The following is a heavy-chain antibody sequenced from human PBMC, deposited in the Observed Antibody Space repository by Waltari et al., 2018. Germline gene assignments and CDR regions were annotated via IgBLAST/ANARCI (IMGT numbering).Heavy chain of an antibody. CDR1: GYSISSGYY. V-gene: IGHV4-38-2*02. D-gene: IGHD3-10*01. CDR2: IYHSGIT. CDR3: ARDSPMWSSLSY. Sequence: QVQLQESGPGLVKPSETLSLTCAVSGYSISSGYYWGWIRQPPGKGLEWIGSIYHSGITYYNPSLKSRVTISVDTSKNQFSLKLSSVTAADTAVYYCARDSPMWSSLSYWGQGTLVTVSS. J-gene: IGHJ4*02.